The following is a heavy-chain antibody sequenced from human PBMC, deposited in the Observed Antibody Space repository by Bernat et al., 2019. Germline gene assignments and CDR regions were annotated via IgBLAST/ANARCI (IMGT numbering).Heavy chain of an antibody. CDR3: ATYDSSGPGAFDI. CDR2: IYSGGST. Sequence: EVQLVESGGGLVQPGGSLRLSCAASGFTVSSNYMSWVRQAPGKGLEWVSVIYSGGSTCYADSVKGRFTISRDNSKNTLYLQMNSLRAEDTAVYYCATYDSSGPGAFDIWGQGTMVTVSS. J-gene: IGHJ3*02. D-gene: IGHD3-22*01. V-gene: IGHV3-66*01. CDR1: GFTVSSNY.